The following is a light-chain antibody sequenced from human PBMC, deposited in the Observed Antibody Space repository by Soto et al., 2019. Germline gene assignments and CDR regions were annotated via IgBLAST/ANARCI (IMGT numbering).Light chain of an antibody. CDR1: SSDVGAYNY. CDR3: SSYTSGSTLVV. J-gene: IGLJ2*01. V-gene: IGLV2-14*01. CDR2: EVT. Sequence: QSALTQPASVSGSPGQSITISCTGSSSDVGAYNYVSWYQQHPGKAPRLMIYEVTNRPSGVSNRFSGSKSGNTASLTISGLRAEDEADYYCSSYTSGSTLVVFGGWTKVNVL.